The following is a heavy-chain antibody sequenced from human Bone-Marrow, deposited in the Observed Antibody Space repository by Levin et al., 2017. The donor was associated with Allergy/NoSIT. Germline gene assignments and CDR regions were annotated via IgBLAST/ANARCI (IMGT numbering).Heavy chain of an antibody. J-gene: IGHJ3*02. V-gene: IGHV1-2*06. Sequence: GGSLRLSCKASGYTFTGYYMHWVRQAPGQGLEWMGRINPNSGGTNYAQKFQGRVTMTRDTSISTAYMELSRLRSDDTAVYYCARPTDCSSTSCSSRRPTTGAFDSWGQGTMVTVSS. D-gene: IGHD2-2*01. CDR2: INPNSGGT. CDR3: ARPTDCSSTSCSSRRPTTGAFDS. CDR1: GYTFTGYY.